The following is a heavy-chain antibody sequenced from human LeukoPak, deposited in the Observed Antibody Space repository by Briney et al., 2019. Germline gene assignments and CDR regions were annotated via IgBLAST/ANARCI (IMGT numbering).Heavy chain of an antibody. V-gene: IGHV4-34*01. Sequence: SETLSLTCAVYGGSFSDYWWTWIRQSPGKGLEWIGEVNHSGRTNYNPLFESRATISVDTSKNQFSLKLTSVTAADTAVYFCARGEDFERYYLAYWGQGTLVTVSS. CDR2: VNHSGRT. CDR3: ARGEDFERYYLAY. J-gene: IGHJ4*02. CDR1: GGSFSDYW. D-gene: IGHD3-9*01.